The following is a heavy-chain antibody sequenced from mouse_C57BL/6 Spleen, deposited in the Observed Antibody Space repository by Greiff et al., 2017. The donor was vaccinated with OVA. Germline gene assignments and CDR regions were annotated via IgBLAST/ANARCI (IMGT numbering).Heavy chain of an antibody. J-gene: IGHJ2*01. V-gene: IGHV1-22*01. D-gene: IGHD2-2*01. Sequence: DVQLQESGPELVKPGASVKMSCKASGYTFTDYNMHWVKQSHGKSLEWIGYINPNNGGTSYNQKFKGKATLTVNKSSSTAYMELRSLTSEDSAVYYCARYGYPYYFDYWGQGTTLTVSS. CDR2: INPNNGGT. CDR1: GYTFTDYN. CDR3: ARYGYPYYFDY.